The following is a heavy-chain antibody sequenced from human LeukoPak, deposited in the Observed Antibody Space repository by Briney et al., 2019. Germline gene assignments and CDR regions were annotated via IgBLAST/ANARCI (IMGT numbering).Heavy chain of an antibody. D-gene: IGHD6-19*01. CDR3: ARDRLERVVAGTVDC. J-gene: IGHJ4*02. CDR1: GFTFSAYA. V-gene: IGHV3-30-3*01. CDR2: ISYDGSNE. Sequence: GGSLRLSCGASGFTFSAYAMHWVRQAPGKGLEWVAVISYDGSNEYYADSVKGRFTISRDNSKNTLYVQMNSLGAEDTAVYHCARDRLERVVAGTVDCWGQGTLVTVSS.